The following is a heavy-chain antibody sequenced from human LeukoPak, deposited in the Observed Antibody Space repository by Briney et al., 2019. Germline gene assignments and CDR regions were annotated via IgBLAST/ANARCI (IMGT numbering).Heavy chain of an antibody. CDR3: ARQKGSTGFFDF. CDR1: VDSITSSNHL. Sequence: PSETLCLSCSVSVDSITSSNHLWGWIRQTPGDGLEWIGSVFFQNTYYNPSLKSRVTMSVDRTRSLLSLELRSVTAADTALYYCARQKGSTGFFDFWGRGTLVTVSS. J-gene: IGHJ4*02. D-gene: IGHD6-25*01. V-gene: IGHV4-39*01. CDR2: VFFQNT.